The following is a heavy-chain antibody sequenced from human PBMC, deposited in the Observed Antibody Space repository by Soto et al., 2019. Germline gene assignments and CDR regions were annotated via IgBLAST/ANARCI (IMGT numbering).Heavy chain of an antibody. CDR2: MYYSGNT. CDR1: GGSINSYY. CDR3: TSATMIRGSNYFDY. D-gene: IGHD3-10*01. Sequence: SETLSLTCTVSGGSINSYYWSWIRQPPGKGLEWIGYMYYSGNTNYKPSLKSRVTISVDTSKNQFSLKLSSVTAADTAVYYCTSATMIRGSNYFDYWGQGTLVTVSS. V-gene: IGHV4-59*08. J-gene: IGHJ4*02.